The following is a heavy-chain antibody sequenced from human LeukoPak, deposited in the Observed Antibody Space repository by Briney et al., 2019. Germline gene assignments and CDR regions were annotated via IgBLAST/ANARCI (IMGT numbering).Heavy chain of an antibody. J-gene: IGHJ4*02. CDR2: IKYDGREK. CDR1: GFTFSNYW. Sequence: PGGSLRLSCAAPGFTFSNYWMSWFRQAPGKGLEWVANIKYDGREKQYVDSVKGRFTISRDNAKNSLFLQMNSLRAEDTAVYYCARYLNSGPEDFWGQGNLVTVSS. D-gene: IGHD1-26*01. V-gene: IGHV3-7*01. CDR3: ARYLNSGPEDF.